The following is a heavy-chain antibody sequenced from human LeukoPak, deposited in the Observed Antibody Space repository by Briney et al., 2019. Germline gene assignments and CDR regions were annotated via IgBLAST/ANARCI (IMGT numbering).Heavy chain of an antibody. V-gene: IGHV3-23*01. Sequence: GGPLRLSCAASGFTFSSYAMSWVRQAPGKGLEWVSAISGSGGSTYYADSVKGRFTISRDNSKNTLYLQMNSLRAEDTAVYYCAKDQDSSGYYPSGFDYWGQGTLVTVSS. CDR1: GFTFSSYA. J-gene: IGHJ4*02. CDR2: ISGSGGST. D-gene: IGHD3-22*01. CDR3: AKDQDSSGYYPSGFDY.